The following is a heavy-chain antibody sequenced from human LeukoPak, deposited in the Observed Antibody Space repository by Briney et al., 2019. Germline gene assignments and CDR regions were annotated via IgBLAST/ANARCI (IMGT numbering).Heavy chain of an antibody. Sequence: PSETLSLTCTVSGGSISSFYWSWIRQPPGKGLEWIGYIYYTGSTDCNPSLKSRVTISLDTSKNQFSLKLSSVTAADTAVYYCARGKDWFDPWGQGTLVTVSS. J-gene: IGHJ5*02. CDR2: IYYTGST. CDR3: ARGKDWFDP. V-gene: IGHV4-59*13. CDR1: GGSISSFY.